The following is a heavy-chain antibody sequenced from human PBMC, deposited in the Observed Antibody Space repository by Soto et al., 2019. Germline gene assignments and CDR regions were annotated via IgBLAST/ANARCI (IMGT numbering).Heavy chain of an antibody. Sequence: QITLKESGPTLVKPTQTLTLTCTFSGFSLSTSGVGVGWIHQPPGKALEWLALIYWNDDKRYSPSLKSRLTITKDTSKNQVVLTMTNMDPVDTATYYCAHRRQKSGWSLHYFDYWGQGTLVTVSS. CDR2: IYWNDDK. CDR1: GFSLSTSGVG. J-gene: IGHJ4*02. V-gene: IGHV2-5*01. D-gene: IGHD6-19*01. CDR3: AHRRQKSGWSLHYFDY.